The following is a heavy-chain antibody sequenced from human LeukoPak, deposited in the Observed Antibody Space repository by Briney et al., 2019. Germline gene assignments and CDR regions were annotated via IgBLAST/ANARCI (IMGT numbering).Heavy chain of an antibody. CDR2: VGSSGSI. CDR3: AKVQLPYYYYGMDV. Sequence: GGSLRLSCAAAGFTFRNYAMNWVRQAPGRGLEWVSAVGSSGSIYYSDSVKGRFTISRDNSKNTLYLQMNSLRAEDTAVYYCAKVQLPYYYYGMDVWGQGTTVTVSS. D-gene: IGHD5-18*01. CDR1: GFTFRNYA. J-gene: IGHJ6*02. V-gene: IGHV3-23*01.